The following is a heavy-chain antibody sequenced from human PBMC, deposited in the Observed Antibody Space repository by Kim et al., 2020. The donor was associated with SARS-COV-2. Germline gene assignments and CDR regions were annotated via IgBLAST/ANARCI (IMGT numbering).Heavy chain of an antibody. CDR3: ARVQPYCSSTSCYEDAFDI. J-gene: IGHJ3*02. Sequence: GGSLRLSCAASGFTFSSYDMHWVRQATGKGLEWVSAIGTAGDTYYPGSVKGRFTISRENAKNSLYLQMNSLRAGDTAVYYCARVQPYCSSTSCYEDAFDILGQGTMVTVSS. V-gene: IGHV3-13*01. CDR2: IGTAGDT. CDR1: GFTFSSYD. D-gene: IGHD2-2*01.